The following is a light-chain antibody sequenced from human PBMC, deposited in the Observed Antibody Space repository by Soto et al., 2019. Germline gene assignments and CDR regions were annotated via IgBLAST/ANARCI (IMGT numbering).Light chain of an antibody. J-gene: IGLJ3*02. CDR3: CSYAGSFTWV. CDR2: DAS. CDR1: TGDVGAYDF. V-gene: IGLV2-11*01. Sequence: QSALTQPRSVSGSPGQSVTISCTGTTGDVGAYDFVSWYQHHPAKAPKLMIYDASKRPSGVPDRFSASKSGNTGSLTISGLQAEDEADYYCCSYAGSFTWVFGGGTKVTVL.